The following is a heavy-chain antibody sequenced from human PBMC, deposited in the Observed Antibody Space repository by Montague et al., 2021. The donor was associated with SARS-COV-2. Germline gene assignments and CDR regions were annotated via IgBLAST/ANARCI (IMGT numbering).Heavy chain of an antibody. Sequence: SETLSLTCTVSGGSITSYYWTWIRQPPGKGLEWVGRIYYSGSTNYNPSLKSRVTISVDTSRNQFSLQLTSVTAADTAVYYCARRPSSGWSFDSWGQGTQVSVSS. D-gene: IGHD6-19*01. CDR3: ARRPSSGWSFDS. CDR2: IYYSGST. V-gene: IGHV4-59*08. CDR1: GGSITSYY. J-gene: IGHJ4*02.